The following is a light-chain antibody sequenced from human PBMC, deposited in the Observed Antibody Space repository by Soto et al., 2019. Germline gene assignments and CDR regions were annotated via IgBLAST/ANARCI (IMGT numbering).Light chain of an antibody. CDR3: RSYTSSSTLYV. CDR1: SSDVGGYNY. V-gene: IGLV2-14*01. Sequence: QSVLTQPASVSGSPGQSITISCTGTSSDVGGYNYVSWYQQHPGKAPKLMIYEVSNRPSGVSNRFSGSKSGNTASLTISGLQAEDEADYYCRSYTSSSTLYVFGTGNKVTXL. J-gene: IGLJ1*01. CDR2: EVS.